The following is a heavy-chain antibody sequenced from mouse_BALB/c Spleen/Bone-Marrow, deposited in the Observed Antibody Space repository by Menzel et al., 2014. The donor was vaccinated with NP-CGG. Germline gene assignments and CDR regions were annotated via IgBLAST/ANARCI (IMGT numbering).Heavy chain of an antibody. V-gene: IGHV5-17*02. Sequence: DVHLVESGEGLVQPGGSRKLSCAASGFTFSSFGMHWVRQAPEKGLEWVAYISSGSSTIYYADTVMGRFTISRDNPKNTLFLQMTSLRSEDTAMYYCARSGSSSGYFDYWGQGTTLTVSS. CDR3: ARSGSSSGYFDY. J-gene: IGHJ2*01. D-gene: IGHD1-1*01. CDR2: ISSGSSTI. CDR1: GFTFSSFG.